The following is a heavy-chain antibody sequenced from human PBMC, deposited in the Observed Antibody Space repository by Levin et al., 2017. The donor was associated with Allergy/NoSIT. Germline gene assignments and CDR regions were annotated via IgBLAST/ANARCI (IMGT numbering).Heavy chain of an antibody. CDR2: LYPGGSV. V-gene: IGHV5-51*01. CDR3: ARHRAAGGNYYYGMDV. D-gene: IGHD6-13*01. Sequence: KVSCEGSGYSFSTYWIAWVRQMPGKGLEWMGLLYPGGSVKYSPSFQGQVTISGDTSTTTAYLQWSSLKASDTATYYCARHRAAGGNYYYGMDVWGQGTTVTVSS. J-gene: IGHJ6*02. CDR1: GYSFSTYW.